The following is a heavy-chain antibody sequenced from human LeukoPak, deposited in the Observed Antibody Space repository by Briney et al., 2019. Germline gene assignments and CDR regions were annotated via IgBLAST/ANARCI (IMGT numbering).Heavy chain of an antibody. D-gene: IGHD2-2*01. CDR3: ARDQISSSTGALDI. V-gene: IGHV4-31*03. CDR1: GGSISSGAYY. Sequence: SETLSLTCTVSGGSISSGAYYWSWIRQHPVKGLEWIGYIYYSGSTYYNPSLKSRVTISVDTSNNHFSLKLSSVTAADTAVYYCARDQISSSTGALDIWGQGTMVTVSS. CDR2: IYYSGST. J-gene: IGHJ3*02.